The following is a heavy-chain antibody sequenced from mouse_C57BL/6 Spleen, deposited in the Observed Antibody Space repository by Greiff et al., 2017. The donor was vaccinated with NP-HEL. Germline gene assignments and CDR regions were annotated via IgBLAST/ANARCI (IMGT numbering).Heavy chain of an antibody. CDR1: GYAFSSSW. Sequence: QVQLQQSGPELVKPGASVKISCKASGYAFSSSWMNWVKQRPGKGLEWIGRIYPGDGDTNYNGKFKGKATLTADKSSSTAYMQLSSLTSEDSAVYFCAIYGSYAMDYWGQGTSVTVSS. D-gene: IGHD2-2*01. J-gene: IGHJ4*01. V-gene: IGHV1-82*01. CDR2: IYPGDGDT. CDR3: AIYGSYAMDY.